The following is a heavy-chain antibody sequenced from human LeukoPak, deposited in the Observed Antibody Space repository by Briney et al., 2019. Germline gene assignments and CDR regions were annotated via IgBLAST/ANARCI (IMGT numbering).Heavy chain of an antibody. CDR1: GGTFSSYA. D-gene: IGHD6-13*01. CDR2: INTNTGNP. J-gene: IGHJ4*02. CDR3: ARDRGYSSSWYSERPGPQDLYYFDY. Sequence: GSSVKVSCKASGGTFSSYAISWVRQAPGQGLEWMGWINTNTGNPTYAQGFTGRFVFSLDTSVSTAYLQISSLKAEDTAVYYCARDRGYSSSWYSERPGPQDLYYFDYWGQGTLVTVSS. V-gene: IGHV7-4-1*02.